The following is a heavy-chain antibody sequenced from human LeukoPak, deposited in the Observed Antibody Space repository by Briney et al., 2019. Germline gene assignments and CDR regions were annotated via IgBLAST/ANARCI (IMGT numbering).Heavy chain of an antibody. CDR1: GFTFSTYA. V-gene: IGHV3-30*04. Sequence: GGSLRLSCAASGFTFSTYAFHWVRQAPGKGLEWTAAIAFDDTDRYYIDSVKGRFTISRDDSKNTLYLHMTSLRAEDTAVYYCTNSDDYGDYWGQGTLVTVSS. CDR2: IAFDDTDR. J-gene: IGHJ4*02. CDR3: TNSDDYGDY.